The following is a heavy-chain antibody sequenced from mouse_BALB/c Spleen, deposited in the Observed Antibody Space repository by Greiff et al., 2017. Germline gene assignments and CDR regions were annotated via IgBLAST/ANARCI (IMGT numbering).Heavy chain of an antibody. V-gene: IGHV14-4*02. J-gene: IGHJ4*01. CDR2: IDPENGDT. CDR1: GFNIKDYY. Sequence: VQLQQSGAELVRSGASVKLSCTASGFNIKDYYMHWVKQRPEQGLEWIGWIDPENGDTEYAPKFQGKATMTADTSSNTAYLQLSSLTSEDTAVYYCSAYSSGYPYAMDYWGQGTSVTVSA. CDR3: SAYSSGYPYAMDY. D-gene: IGHD3-1*01.